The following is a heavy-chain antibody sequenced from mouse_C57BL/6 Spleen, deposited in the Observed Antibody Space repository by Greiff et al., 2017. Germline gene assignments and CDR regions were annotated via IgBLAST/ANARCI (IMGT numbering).Heavy chain of an antibody. Sequence: QVQLQQPGAELVKPGASVKLSCKASGYTFTSYWMHWVKQRPGQGLEWIGMIHPNSGSTNYNEKFKSKATLTVDKSSSTAYMQLSSLTSEDSAVYYCGRWSYYGSSHDGWGTGTTVTVAS. D-gene: IGHD1-1*01. J-gene: IGHJ1*03. CDR3: GRWSYYGSSHDG. CDR2: IHPNSGST. CDR1: GYTFTSYW. V-gene: IGHV1-64*01.